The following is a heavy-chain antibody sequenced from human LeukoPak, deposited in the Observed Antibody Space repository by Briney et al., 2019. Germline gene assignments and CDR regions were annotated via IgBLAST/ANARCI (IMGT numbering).Heavy chain of an antibody. CDR1: GGSFSGYY. Sequence: SETLSLTCAVYGGSFSGYYWGWIRQPPGKGLEWIGEINHSGSTNYNPSLKSRVTISVDTSKNQFSLKLSSVTAADTAVYYCARVLDYDILTGLIDYWGQGTLVTVSS. D-gene: IGHD3-9*01. CDR2: INHSGST. V-gene: IGHV4-34*01. J-gene: IGHJ4*02. CDR3: ARVLDYDILTGLIDY.